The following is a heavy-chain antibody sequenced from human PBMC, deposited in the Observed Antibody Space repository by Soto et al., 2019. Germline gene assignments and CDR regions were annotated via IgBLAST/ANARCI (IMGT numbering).Heavy chain of an antibody. CDR3: ARDRVVGVSDAFDI. J-gene: IGHJ3*02. CDR2: INSNSGGT. Sequence: GASVKVSCKASGYTFTGYYMHWVRQAPGQGLEWMGWINSNSGGTNYAQRFQGWVTMTRDTSISTAYMELSRLRSDDTAVYYCARDRVVGVSDAFDIWGQGTMVTVSS. CDR1: GYTFTGYY. D-gene: IGHD1-26*01. V-gene: IGHV1-2*04.